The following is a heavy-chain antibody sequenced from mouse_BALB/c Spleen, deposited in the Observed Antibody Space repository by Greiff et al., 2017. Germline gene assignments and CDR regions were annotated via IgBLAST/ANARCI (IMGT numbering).Heavy chain of an antibody. Sequence: QVQLQQSGPGLVAPSQSLSITCTVSGFSLTGYGVNWVRQPPVKGLEWLGMIWGDGSTDYNSALKSRLSISKDNSKSQVFLKMNSLQTDDTARYYCARDKDLYAMDYWGQGTSVTVSS. CDR3: ARDKDLYAMDY. V-gene: IGHV2-6-7*01. J-gene: IGHJ4*01. CDR2: IWGDGST. CDR1: GFSLTGYG.